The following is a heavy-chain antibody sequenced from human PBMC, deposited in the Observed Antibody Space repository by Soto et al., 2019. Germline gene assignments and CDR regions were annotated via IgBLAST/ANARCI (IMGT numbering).Heavy chain of an antibody. CDR3: ARVGVEIFGVVIPNWIDP. D-gene: IGHD3-3*01. Sequence: ASVKVSCKASGYTFTNYAMHWVRQAPGQRLEWMGWINAGNGNTKYSQKFQGRVTITRDTSASTAYMELSSLRSEDTAVYYCARVGVEIFGVVIPNWIDPWGQGTLVTVSS. J-gene: IGHJ5*02. CDR1: GYTFTNYA. CDR2: INAGNGNT. V-gene: IGHV1-3*01.